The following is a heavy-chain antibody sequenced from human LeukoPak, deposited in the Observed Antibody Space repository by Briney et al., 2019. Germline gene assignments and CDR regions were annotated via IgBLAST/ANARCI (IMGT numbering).Heavy chain of an antibody. V-gene: IGHV1-46*01. D-gene: IGHD3-22*01. Sequence: GASVKLSCKASGYTCTSYYMHCVRQAPGQGLEWMGIINPSGGSTSYAQKFQGRVNMTRDMSTSTVYMELSSLRSEDTAVYYCARDQPLPTTMIPGDAFDIWGQGTMVTVSS. CDR3: ARDQPLPTTMIPGDAFDI. J-gene: IGHJ3*02. CDR1: GYTCTSYY. CDR2: INPSGGST.